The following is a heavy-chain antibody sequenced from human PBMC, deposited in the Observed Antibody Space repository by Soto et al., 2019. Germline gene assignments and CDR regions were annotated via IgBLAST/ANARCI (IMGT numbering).Heavy chain of an antibody. J-gene: IGHJ6*02. Sequence: GGSLRLSCAASGFTFSSYGMHWVRQAPGKGLEWVAVIWYDGSNKYYADSVKGRFTISRDNSKNTLYLQMNSLRAEDTAVYYCARETADYSNSYYYYYGMDVWGQGTTVTVSS. CDR2: IWYDGSNK. V-gene: IGHV3-33*01. D-gene: IGHD4-4*01. CDR3: ARETADYSNSYYYYYGMDV. CDR1: GFTFSSYG.